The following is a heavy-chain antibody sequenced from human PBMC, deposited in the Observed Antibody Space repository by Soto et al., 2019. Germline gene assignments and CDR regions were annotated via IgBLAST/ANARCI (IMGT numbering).Heavy chain of an antibody. CDR3: ARDGNGSPDSTDC. CDR2: VYHSGNS. CDR1: GGSISSNNW. V-gene: IGHV4-4*02. Sequence: QVQLQESGPRLVKPSGTLSLTCAVCGGSISSNNWWSWIRQSPGKGLEGIGEVYHSGNSNYNLSLKSRVTISVDTSKNKFSLNLSSVSAADTAVYFCARDGNGSPDSTDCWGQERLFTVSS. D-gene: IGHD1-26*01. J-gene: IGHJ4*02.